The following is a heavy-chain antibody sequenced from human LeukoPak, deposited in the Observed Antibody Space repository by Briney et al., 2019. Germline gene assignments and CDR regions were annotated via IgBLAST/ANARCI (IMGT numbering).Heavy chain of an antibody. V-gene: IGHV3-15*01. D-gene: IGHD5-18*01. Sequence: GGSLRLSCATSGFTFDEYAMHWVRQAPGKGLEWVGRIKSKSDGGTTDYAPPVKGRFTISRDDSKNTLYLQMNSLETEDTAVYYCSTSDTAMINYFDYWGQGTLVTVSS. CDR3: STSDTAMINYFDY. J-gene: IGHJ4*02. CDR1: GFTFDEYA. CDR2: IKSKSDGGTT.